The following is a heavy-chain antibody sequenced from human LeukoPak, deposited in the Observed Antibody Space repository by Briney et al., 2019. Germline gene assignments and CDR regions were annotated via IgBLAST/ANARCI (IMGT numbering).Heavy chain of an antibody. V-gene: IGHV3-53*01. CDR3: ARDNPAYSGSHY. J-gene: IGHJ4*02. CDR2: IYSGGST. CDR1: GFTVSSNY. D-gene: IGHD1-26*01. Sequence: PGGSLRLSCAASGFTVSSNYVSWVRQAPGKGLEWVSVIYSGGSTYYADSVKGRFTISRDNSKNTLYLQMNSLRAEDTAVYYCARDNPAYSGSHYWGQGTLVTVSS.